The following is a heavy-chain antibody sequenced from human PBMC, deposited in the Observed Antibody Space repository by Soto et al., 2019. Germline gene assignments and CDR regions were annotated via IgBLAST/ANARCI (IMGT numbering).Heavy chain of an antibody. CDR3: ARSVDYDILTGFFDY. D-gene: IGHD3-9*01. Sequence: PGGSLRLSCAASGFTFSSYDMHWVRQATGKGLEWVSAIGTAGDTYYPGSVKGRFTISRENAKNSLYLQMNSLRAEDTAVYYCARSVDYDILTGFFDYWGQGTLVTVSS. CDR2: IGTAGDT. V-gene: IGHV3-13*01. CDR1: GFTFSSYD. J-gene: IGHJ4*02.